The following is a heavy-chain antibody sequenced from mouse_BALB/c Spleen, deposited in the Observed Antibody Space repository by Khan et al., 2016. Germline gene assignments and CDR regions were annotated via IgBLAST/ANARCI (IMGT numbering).Heavy chain of an antibody. CDR3: ARSDTTVVDDY. V-gene: IGHV1-87*01. CDR2: IYPGDGDT. CDR1: GYTFTSYW. D-gene: IGHD1-1*01. J-gene: IGHJ2*01. Sequence: QVQLQQSGAELARPGASVKLSCKASGYTFTSYWMQWVKQRPGQGLEWIGAIYPGDGDTRYTQKFKGKATLTADKSSSTAYMQLSSLASEDSAVYYCARSDTTVVDDYWGQGTTLTVSS.